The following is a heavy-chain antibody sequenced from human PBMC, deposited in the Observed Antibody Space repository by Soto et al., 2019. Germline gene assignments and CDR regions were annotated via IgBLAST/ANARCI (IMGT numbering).Heavy chain of an antibody. CDR1: GGSFSGYY. CDR2: INHSGST. Sequence: QVQLQQWGAGLLKPSETLSLTCAAYGGSFSGYYWSWIRQPPGKGLEWIGEINHSGSTNYNPSLKSRVTISVDTSKNQFSLKLSSVTAADTAVYYCARGAGRRPGSTRSAYDFWSGYDYWGQGTLVTVSS. CDR3: ARGAGRRPGSTRSAYDFWSGYDY. D-gene: IGHD3-3*01. V-gene: IGHV4-34*01. J-gene: IGHJ4*02.